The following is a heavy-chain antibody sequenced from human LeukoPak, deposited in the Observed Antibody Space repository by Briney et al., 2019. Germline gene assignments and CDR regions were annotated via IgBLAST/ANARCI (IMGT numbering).Heavy chain of an antibody. V-gene: IGHV4-34*01. CDR3: ARRKVRGGRPYYYALDV. CDR1: GGTFSGYY. CDR2: INHSGST. Sequence: SETLSLTCAVYGGTFSGYYWSWIRQPPGKGLEWIGGINHSGSTNYNPSLKNRITISVDTSKNQFSLKLSSVTAADTAVYYCARRKVRGGRPYYYALDVWGKGTTVTVSS. J-gene: IGHJ6*04. D-gene: IGHD3-10*01.